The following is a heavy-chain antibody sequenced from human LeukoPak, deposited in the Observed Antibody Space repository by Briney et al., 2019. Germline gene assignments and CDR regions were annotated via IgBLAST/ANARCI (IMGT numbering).Heavy chain of an antibody. V-gene: IGHV1-46*01. CDR3: ARDRGVLRYFDWLFEFDY. CDR1: GYTFTSYD. CDR2: INPSGGST. Sequence: ASVKVSCKASGYTFTSYDINWVRQAPGQGLEWMGTINPSGGSTSYAQKFQGRLTVTRDMSTSTVYMELSSLGSEDTAVYYCARDRGVLRYFDWLFEFDYWGQGTLVTVSS. D-gene: IGHD3-9*01. J-gene: IGHJ4*02.